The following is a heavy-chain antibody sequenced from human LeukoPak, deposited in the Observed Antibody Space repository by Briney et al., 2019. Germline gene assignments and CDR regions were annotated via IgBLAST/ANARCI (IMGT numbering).Heavy chain of an antibody. Sequence: GGSLRLSCAASGFTFSSYWMSWVRQAPGKGLEWVANIKKDGSGKNYVDTVKGRFTISRDNAKTSLYLQMNSLRAEDTAVYYCARSLWPEDYWGQGTPVTVSS. V-gene: IGHV3-7*01. D-gene: IGHD5-18*01. CDR1: GFTFSSYW. CDR3: ARSLWPEDY. J-gene: IGHJ4*02. CDR2: IKKDGSGK.